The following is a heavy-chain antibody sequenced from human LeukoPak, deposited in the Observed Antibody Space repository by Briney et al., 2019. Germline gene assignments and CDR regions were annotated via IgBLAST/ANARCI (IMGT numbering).Heavy chain of an antibody. CDR2: INPNSGGT. CDR3: ARVCYGYVWGSYRQYYFDY. J-gene: IGHJ4*02. Sequence: ASVKVSCKASGYTFTGYYMHWLRQAPGQGLEWMGWINPNSGGTNYAQKFQGRVTMTRDTSISTAYMELSRLRSDDTAVYYCARVCYGYVWGSYRQYYFDYWGQGTLVTVSS. CDR1: GYTFTGYY. V-gene: IGHV1-2*02. D-gene: IGHD3-16*02.